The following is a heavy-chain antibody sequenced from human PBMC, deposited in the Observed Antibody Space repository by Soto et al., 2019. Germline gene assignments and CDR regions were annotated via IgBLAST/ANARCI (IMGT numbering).Heavy chain of an antibody. CDR1: GFTFSTYA. CDR3: AKDRLSGSYHRYFDS. V-gene: IGHV3-23*01. Sequence: EVQLLESGGGLVQPGGSLRLSCAASGFTFSTYAMSWVRQAPWKGLEWVAAISGRDGSTYYADSVKGRFTISRDSSKNTLYLQMNSLRAEDTAVYYCAKDRLSGSYHRYFDSWCQGTLVTVSS. D-gene: IGHD1-26*01. J-gene: IGHJ4*02. CDR2: ISGRDGST.